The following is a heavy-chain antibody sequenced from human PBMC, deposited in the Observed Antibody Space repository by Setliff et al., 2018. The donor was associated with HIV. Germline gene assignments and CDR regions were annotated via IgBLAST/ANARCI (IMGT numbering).Heavy chain of an antibody. Sequence: AGGSLRLSCAASGFTFDDFGMSWVRQGPGKGLEWVSSINWNGGSTGYAASVKGRFTISRDNAKNSLYLQMNSLRAEDTALYYCARDIQFGDLLMLQAYMDVWGKGTTVTV. CDR2: INWNGGST. CDR3: ARDIQFGDLLMLQAYMDV. J-gene: IGHJ6*04. D-gene: IGHD3-10*01. CDR1: GFTFDDFG. V-gene: IGHV3-20*04.